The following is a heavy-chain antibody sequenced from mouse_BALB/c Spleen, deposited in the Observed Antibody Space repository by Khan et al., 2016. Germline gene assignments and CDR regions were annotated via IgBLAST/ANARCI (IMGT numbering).Heavy chain of an antibody. V-gene: IGHV9-3-1*01. CDR3: ARGKYDGVAY. CDR2: INTYTGEP. Sequence: QIQLVQSGPELKKPGETVKISCKASGYTFTNYGMNWLKQAPGKGLKWMGWINTYTGEPTYADAFKGRFAFSLETSASTAYLQFNNLQNEETATYCCARGKYDGVAYWGQGTLVTVSA. CDR1: GYTFTNYG. D-gene: IGHD2-14*01. J-gene: IGHJ3*01.